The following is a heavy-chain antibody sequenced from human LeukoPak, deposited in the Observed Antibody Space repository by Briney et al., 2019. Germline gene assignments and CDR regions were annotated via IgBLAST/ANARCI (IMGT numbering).Heavy chain of an antibody. J-gene: IGHJ4*02. V-gene: IGHV3-30*01. CDR1: GFTFSNYA. CDR3: ARDFTYYYASGSSAPHYFDY. Sequence: GSSLRLSCAPSGFTFSNYAMHWVRQATGKALEWVAVISNDGGNTYYADSVKGRFTISRDNSKNTLYLQLNSLIAEDTSVYYCARDFTYYYASGSSAPHYFDYWGQGTLVTVSS. D-gene: IGHD3-10*01. CDR2: ISNDGGNT.